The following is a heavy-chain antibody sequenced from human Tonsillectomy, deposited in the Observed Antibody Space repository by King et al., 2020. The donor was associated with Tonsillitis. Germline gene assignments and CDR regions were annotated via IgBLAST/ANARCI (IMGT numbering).Heavy chain of an antibody. D-gene: IGHD3-3*01. CDR2: IYWNDDK. Sequence: TLKESGPTLVKPTQTLTLTCTFSGFSLSTSGVGVGWIRQPPGKALEWLALIYWNDDKRYSPSLKSRLTITKDTSKNQVVLTMTNMDPVDTATYYCAHINLGITIFGVVPIGFDYWGQGTLVTVSS. CDR1: GFSLSTSGVG. V-gene: IGHV2-5*01. J-gene: IGHJ4*02. CDR3: AHINLGITIFGVVPIGFDY.